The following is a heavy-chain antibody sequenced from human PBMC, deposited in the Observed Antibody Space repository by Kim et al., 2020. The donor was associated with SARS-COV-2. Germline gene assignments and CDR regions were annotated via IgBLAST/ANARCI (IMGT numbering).Heavy chain of an antibody. V-gene: IGHV3-11*06. D-gene: IGHD6-19*01. CDR2: ISSSSSYT. CDR1: GFTFSDYY. CDR3: ARDRSSGWTDQFDY. J-gene: IGHJ4*02. Sequence: GGSLRLSCAASGFTFSDYYMSWIRQAPGKGLEWVSYISSSSSYTNYADSVKGRFTISRDNAKNSLYLQMNSLRAEDTAVYYCARDRSSGWTDQFDYWGQGTLVTVSS.